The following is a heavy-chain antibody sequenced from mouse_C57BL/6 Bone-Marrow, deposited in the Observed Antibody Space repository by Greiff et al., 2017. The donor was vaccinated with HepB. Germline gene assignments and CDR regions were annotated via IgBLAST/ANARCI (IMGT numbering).Heavy chain of an antibody. D-gene: IGHD1-1*01. CDR3: ARGYYYGRAY. CDR2: IDPSDSYT. J-gene: IGHJ3*01. V-gene: IGHV1-50*01. CDR1: GYTFTSYW. Sequence: QVQLQQPGAELVKPRASVKLSCKASGYTFTSYWMQWVKQRPGQGLEWIGEIDPSDSYTNYNQKFKGKATLTVDTSSSTAYMQLSSLTSEDSAVYYCARGYYYGRAYWGQGTLVTVSA.